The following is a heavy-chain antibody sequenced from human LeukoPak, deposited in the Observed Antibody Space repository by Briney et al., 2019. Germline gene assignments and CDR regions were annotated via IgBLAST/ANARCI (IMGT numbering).Heavy chain of an antibody. CDR3: ARGRFWSGYYATPLDY. D-gene: IGHD3-3*01. CDR1: GGSISSYY. CDR2: IYTSGST. J-gene: IGHJ4*02. V-gene: IGHV4-4*07. Sequence: PSETLSLTCTVSGGSISSYYWSRIRQPAGKGLEWIGRIYTSGSTNYNPSLKSRVTMSVDTSKNQFSLKLSSVTAADTAVYYCARGRFWSGYYATPLDYWGQGTLVTVSS.